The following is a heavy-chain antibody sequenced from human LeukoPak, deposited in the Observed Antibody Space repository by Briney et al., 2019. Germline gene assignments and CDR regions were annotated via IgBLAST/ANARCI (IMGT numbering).Heavy chain of an antibody. CDR3: ARDSLTPSSWFHP. J-gene: IGHJ5*02. CDR1: GFTFSSYW. Sequence: GGSLRLSCAASGFTFSSYWMHSVRQAPGKGLLCVSRIYSDGSSTSYADSVKGRFTISRDNAKNTLYLQMNSLRAEDTAVYYCARDSLTPSSWFHPWGQGTLVTVSS. V-gene: IGHV3-74*01. D-gene: IGHD2-2*01. CDR2: IYSDGSST.